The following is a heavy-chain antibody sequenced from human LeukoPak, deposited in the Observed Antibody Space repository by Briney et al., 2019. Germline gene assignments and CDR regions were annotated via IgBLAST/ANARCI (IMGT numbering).Heavy chain of an antibody. CDR3: AREPEGFWSGGWFEP. V-gene: IGHV3-30*04. CDR1: GFTFSKYT. J-gene: IGHJ5*02. D-gene: IGHD3-3*01. Sequence: GRSLRLSCAASGFTFSKYTIHWVRQAPGKGLEWVAVISNDGSNKYYADSVKGRFTISRDNSKNTLYLQMDSLRAEDTAVYYCAREPEGFWSGGWFEPWGQGTLVTVSS. CDR2: ISNDGSNK.